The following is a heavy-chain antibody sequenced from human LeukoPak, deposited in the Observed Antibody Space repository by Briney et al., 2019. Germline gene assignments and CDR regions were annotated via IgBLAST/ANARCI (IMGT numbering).Heavy chain of an antibody. V-gene: IGHV3-23*01. Sequence: GGSLRLSCAASGFTFSSYAMSWVRQAPGKGLEWVSAISGSGGSTYYADSVKGRFTISRDNSKNTLYLQMNSLRAEDTAVYYCAKVDPPGCSGGSCYQPIDYWGQGTLVTVSS. CDR1: GFTFSSYA. CDR2: ISGSGGST. D-gene: IGHD2-15*01. CDR3: AKVDPPGCSGGSCYQPIDY. J-gene: IGHJ4*02.